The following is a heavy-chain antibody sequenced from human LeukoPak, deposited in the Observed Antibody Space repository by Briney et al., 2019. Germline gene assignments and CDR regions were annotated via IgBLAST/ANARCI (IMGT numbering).Heavy chain of an antibody. J-gene: IGHJ4*02. CDR3: AKDLYWLAGDTPLLAFDY. CDR1: GFTFSSYG. CDR2: ISYDGSNK. V-gene: IGHV3-30*18. Sequence: PGGSLRLSCAASGFTFSSYGMHWVRQAPGKGLEWVAVISYDGSNKYYADSVKGRFTISRDNSMNTLYLQMNSLRAEDTAVYYCAKDLYWLAGDTPLLAFDYWGQGTLVTVSS. D-gene: IGHD2-15*01.